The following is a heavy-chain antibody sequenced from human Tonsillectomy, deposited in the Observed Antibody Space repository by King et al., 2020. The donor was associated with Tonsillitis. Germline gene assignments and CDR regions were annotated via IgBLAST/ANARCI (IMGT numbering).Heavy chain of an antibody. CDR2: ISPNSGGT. CDR1: GYTFTDYY. V-gene: IGHV1-2*02. CDR3: ARDAWVYYYYTGQHFFDS. D-gene: IGHD2-8*02. J-gene: IGHJ4*02. Sequence: VQLVESGAEVKEPGASVKVSCKASGYTFTDYYINWVRQAPGQGLQWMGWISPNSGGTNSAQKFQGRVTMTRDTSISTAYMELSRLRSDDTAVYYCARDAWVYYYYTGQHFFDSWGQGTLVAVSS.